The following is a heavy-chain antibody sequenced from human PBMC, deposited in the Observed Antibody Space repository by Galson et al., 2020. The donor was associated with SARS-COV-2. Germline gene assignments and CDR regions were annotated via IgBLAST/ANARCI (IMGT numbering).Heavy chain of an antibody. CDR3: ARDNAGPPGSWFDP. V-gene: IGHV4-59*01. D-gene: IGHD2-15*01. CDR1: GGSISSYY. Sequence: SETLSLTCTVPGGSISSYYWSWIRQPPGKGLEWIGYIYYSGSTNYNPSLKSRVTISVDTSKNQFSLKLSSVTAADTAVYYCARDNAGPPGSWFDPWGQGTLVTVSS. CDR2: IYYSGST. J-gene: IGHJ5*02.